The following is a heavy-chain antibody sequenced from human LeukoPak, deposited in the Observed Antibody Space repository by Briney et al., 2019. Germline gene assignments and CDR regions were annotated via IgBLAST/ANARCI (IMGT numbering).Heavy chain of an antibody. CDR3: ARDAGYGGNSDY. V-gene: IGHV3-7*01. CDR2: INKDGSDK. Sequence: GGSLRLSCAASGFTFNMYWMTWVRQAPGKGLESVAYINKDGSDKYHVDSVKGRFTVSRDNAKNSLYLQMNSLRAEDTAVYYCARDAGYGGNSDYWGQGTLVTVSS. CDR1: GFTFNMYW. D-gene: IGHD4-23*01. J-gene: IGHJ4*02.